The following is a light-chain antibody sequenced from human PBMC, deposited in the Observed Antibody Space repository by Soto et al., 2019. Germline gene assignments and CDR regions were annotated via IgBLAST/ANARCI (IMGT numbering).Light chain of an antibody. J-gene: IGKJ1*01. CDR3: QHSDNYQWT. CDR1: QIISSW. V-gene: IGKV1-5*03. Sequence: DLQMTQSPSALSASVGDRVTITCRASQIISSWVAWYQQKPGKAPKFLIYKASTLESGVPSRFSGSGSGTEFTLTISRLQPDDSASDYCQHSDNYQWTFGQGTKVEIK. CDR2: KAS.